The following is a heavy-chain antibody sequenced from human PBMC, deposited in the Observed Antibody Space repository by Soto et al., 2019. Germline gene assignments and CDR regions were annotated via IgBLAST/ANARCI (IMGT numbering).Heavy chain of an antibody. J-gene: IGHJ4*02. CDR1: GFTFSSYG. D-gene: IGHD6-19*01. CDR3: AKDIQESSGWLYYFDY. CDR2: ISYDGSNK. V-gene: IGHV3-30*18. Sequence: QVQLVESGGGVVQPGRYLRLSCAASGFTFSSYGMHWVRQAPGKGLEWVAVISYDGSNKYYADSVKGRFTISRDNSKNTLYLQMNSLRAEDTAVYYRAKDIQESSGWLYYFDYWGQGTLVTVSS.